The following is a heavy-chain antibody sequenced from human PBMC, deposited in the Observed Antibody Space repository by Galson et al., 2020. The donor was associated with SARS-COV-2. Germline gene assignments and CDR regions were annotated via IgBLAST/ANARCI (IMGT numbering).Heavy chain of an antibody. Sequence: QLGESLKISCAASGFTFSSYGMHWVRQAPGKGLEWVAVIWYDGSNKYYADSVKGRFTISRDNSKNTLYLQMNSLRAEDTAVYYCARERTVAGTFYYYYGMDVWGQGTTVTVSS. CDR3: ARERTVAGTFYYYYGMDV. V-gene: IGHV3-33*01. CDR1: GFTFSSYG. J-gene: IGHJ6*02. CDR2: IWYDGSNK. D-gene: IGHD6-19*01.